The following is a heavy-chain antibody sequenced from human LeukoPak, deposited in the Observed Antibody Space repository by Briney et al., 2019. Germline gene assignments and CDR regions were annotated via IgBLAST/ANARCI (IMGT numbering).Heavy chain of an antibody. Sequence: ASVKVSCKASGYTFTGYYMHWVRQAPGQGLEWMGWINPNSGGTNYAQKFQGRVTMTRDTSINTAYMELSRLRSDDTAVYYCARGLGPGYCSGGPCYPNLYFDYWGQGTLVTVSS. CDR3: ARGLGPGYCSGGPCYPNLYFDY. J-gene: IGHJ4*02. CDR2: INPNSGGT. CDR1: GYTFTGYY. D-gene: IGHD2-15*01. V-gene: IGHV1-2*02.